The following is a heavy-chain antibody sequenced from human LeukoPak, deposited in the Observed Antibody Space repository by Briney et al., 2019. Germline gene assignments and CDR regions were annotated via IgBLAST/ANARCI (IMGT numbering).Heavy chain of an antibody. CDR3: ARVRGSPYYYYYMVV. Sequence: GGSLRLSCAASGITVSSNYMSWVRQAPGKGLEWVSVIYSGGSTYYADSVKGRFTISRDNSKNTLYLQMNSLRAEDTAVYYCARVRGSPYYYYYMVVWGKGTTVTVSS. CDR1: GITVSSNY. D-gene: IGHD3-10*01. J-gene: IGHJ6*03. V-gene: IGHV3-53*01. CDR2: IYSGGST.